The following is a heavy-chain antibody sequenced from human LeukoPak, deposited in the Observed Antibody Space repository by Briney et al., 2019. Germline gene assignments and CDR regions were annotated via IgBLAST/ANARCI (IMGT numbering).Heavy chain of an antibody. V-gene: IGHV3-43D*03. Sequence: GGSLRLSCAASGFTFDDYAMHWVRQAPGKGLEWVSLISWDGGSTYYADSVKGRFTISRDNSKNTLYLQMNSLRAEDTAVYYCARAELYDILTGYTSDRFDYWGQGTLVTVSS. J-gene: IGHJ4*02. CDR1: GFTFDDYA. D-gene: IGHD3-9*01. CDR2: ISWDGGST. CDR3: ARAELYDILTGYTSDRFDY.